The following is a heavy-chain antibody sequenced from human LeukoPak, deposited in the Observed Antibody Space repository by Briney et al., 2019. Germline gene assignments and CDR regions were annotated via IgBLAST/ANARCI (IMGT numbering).Heavy chain of an antibody. CDR2: IIPIFGTT. V-gene: IGHV1-69*05. Sequence: SVKVSCKASGGTFSNNAISWVRQAHGQGLEWVGGIIPIFGTTTYAHKFQARVSITTDESRSTAYMELSSLISEDTAMYYCARERGTSSTYYIRMDVWGKGTTVTVSS. CDR1: GGTFSNNA. D-gene: IGHD3-22*01. CDR3: ARERGTSSTYYIRMDV. J-gene: IGHJ6*03.